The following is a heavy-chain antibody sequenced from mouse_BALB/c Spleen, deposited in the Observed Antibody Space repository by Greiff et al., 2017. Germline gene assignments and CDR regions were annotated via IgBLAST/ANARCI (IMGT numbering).Heavy chain of an antibody. Sequence: DVKLVESGGGLVKPGGSLKLSCAASGFTFSSYTMSGGRQTPEKRLEWVATISSGGSYTYYPDSVKGRFTISRDNAKNTLYLQMSSLKSEDTAMYYCTRDEDGYYSPLFAYWRQGTLVTVSA. CDR3: TRDEDGYYSPLFAY. D-gene: IGHD2-3*01. CDR1: GFTFSSYT. V-gene: IGHV5-6-4*01. CDR2: ISSGGSYT. J-gene: IGHJ3*01.